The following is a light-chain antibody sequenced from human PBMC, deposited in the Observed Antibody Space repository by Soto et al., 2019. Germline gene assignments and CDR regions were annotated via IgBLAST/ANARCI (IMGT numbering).Light chain of an antibody. CDR3: AAWDDSLNGWV. J-gene: IGLJ3*02. V-gene: IGLV1-44*01. CDR2: SNN. Sequence: QSVLTQAPSASGTPGQRVTISCSGSSSNIGSNTVNWYHHLPGTAPKLLIYSNNQRPSGVPDRFSGSKSVTAASLAISGLQFEDEADYYCAAWDDSLNGWVFRGGTKLTVL. CDR1: SSNIGSNT.